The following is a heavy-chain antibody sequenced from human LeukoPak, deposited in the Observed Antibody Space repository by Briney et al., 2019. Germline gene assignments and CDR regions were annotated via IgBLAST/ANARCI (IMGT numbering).Heavy chain of an antibody. V-gene: IGHV7-4-1*02. D-gene: IGHD3-10*01. Sequence: GASVKVSCKASGYTFTSYAMNWVRQAPGQGLEWMGWINTNTGNPTYAQGFTGRFVFSLDTSVSTAYLQISSLKAEGTAVYYCARGGVTMVRGALGVDYYYYYGMDVWGQGTTVTVSS. CDR2: INTNTGNP. J-gene: IGHJ6*02. CDR3: ARGGVTMVRGALGVDYYYYYGMDV. CDR1: GYTFTSYA.